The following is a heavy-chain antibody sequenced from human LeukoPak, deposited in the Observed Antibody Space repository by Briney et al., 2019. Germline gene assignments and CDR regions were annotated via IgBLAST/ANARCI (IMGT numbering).Heavy chain of an antibody. J-gene: IGHJ6*03. Sequence: SQTLSLTCTVSGGSISNGSYTWNWIRQPAGKGLEWIGQIYTSGSTNYRSSLTSRVTISRDTSKNQFSPKLSSVTAADTAVYYCARGIRIPVTGRYFYYYMDVWGNGTTVTVSS. CDR2: IYTSGST. CDR3: ARGIRIPVTGRYFYYYMDV. V-gene: IGHV4-61*09. CDR1: GGSISNGSYT. D-gene: IGHD6-19*01.